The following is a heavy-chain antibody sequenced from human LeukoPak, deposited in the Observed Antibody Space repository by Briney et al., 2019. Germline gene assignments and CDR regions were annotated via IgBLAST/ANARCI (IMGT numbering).Heavy chain of an antibody. J-gene: IGHJ4*02. D-gene: IGHD2-21*01. V-gene: IGHV3-23*01. CDR1: GFTFSNYG. Sequence: GGSLRPSCAASGFTFSNYGMSWVRQAPGKGLEWVSSITGSGGTTYYAESVKGRFTISRDNAKNSLYLQMNSLRAEDTAVYYCARDQLFGWAYWGQGTLVTVSS. CDR2: ITGSGGTT. CDR3: ARDQLFGWAY.